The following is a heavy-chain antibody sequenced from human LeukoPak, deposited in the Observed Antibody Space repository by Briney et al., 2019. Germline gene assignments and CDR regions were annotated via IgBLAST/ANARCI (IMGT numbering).Heavy chain of an antibody. CDR1: GGTFSSYA. J-gene: IGHJ4*02. V-gene: IGHV1-69*01. Sequence: GASVKVSCKASGGTFSSYAISWVRQAPGQGLEWMGGIIPIFGTANYAQKFQGRVTITADESTSTAYMEPSSLRSEDTAVYYCARARYSSSSQFDYWGQGTLVTVSS. D-gene: IGHD6-6*01. CDR3: ARARYSSSSQFDY. CDR2: IIPIFGTA.